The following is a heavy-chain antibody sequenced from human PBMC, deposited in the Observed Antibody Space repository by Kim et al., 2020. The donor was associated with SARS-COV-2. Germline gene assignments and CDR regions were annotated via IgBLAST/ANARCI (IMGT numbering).Heavy chain of an antibody. V-gene: IGHV3-64*01. CDR1: GFIFSNYT. J-gene: IGHJ4*02. Sequence: GGSLRLSCAASGFIFSNYTMHWVRQAPGKGLEQFSSISSRGDSTYYTNSVKGRFTISRDNSKNTLYLQMGSLRADDMAVYYCARGEDCCGYADSWGQGTLVTVSS. CDR3: ARGEDCCGYADS. D-gene: IGHD6-25*01. CDR2: ISSRGDST.